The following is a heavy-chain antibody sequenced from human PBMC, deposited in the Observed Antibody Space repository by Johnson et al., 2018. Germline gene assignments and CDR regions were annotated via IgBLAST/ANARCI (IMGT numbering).Heavy chain of an antibody. J-gene: IGHJ3*02. D-gene: IGHD4-23*01. V-gene: IGHV3-48*01. Sequence: EVQLVESGGGLVQPGGSXRLSCAASGFTFSSYSMNWVRQAPGKGLEWVSYISSSSSTIYSEASVKGRFTISRDNSKNTLYLQMNSLRAEDTAVYYCARKPTVVTPDAFDIWGQGTMVTVSS. CDR1: GFTFSSYS. CDR2: ISSSSSTI. CDR3: ARKPTVVTPDAFDI.